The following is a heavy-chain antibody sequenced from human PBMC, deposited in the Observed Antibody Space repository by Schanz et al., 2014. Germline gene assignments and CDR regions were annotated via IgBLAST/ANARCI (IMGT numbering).Heavy chain of an antibody. CDR3: AGAVATIRADSFDI. Sequence: QVQLVESGGGVVRPGRSLRLSCATSGFTFNNYGMHWVRQAPGKGLEWVVVIWYDGTDRYYADSVKGRFTISRDNAKNSLYLQMNSLRAEDTGVYYCAGAVATIRADSFDIWGQGTMVAVSS. CDR2: IWYDGTDR. J-gene: IGHJ3*02. CDR1: GFTFNNYG. D-gene: IGHD5-12*01. V-gene: IGHV3-33*01.